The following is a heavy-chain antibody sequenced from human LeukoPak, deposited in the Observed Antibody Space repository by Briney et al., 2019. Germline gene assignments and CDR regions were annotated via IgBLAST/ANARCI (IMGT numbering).Heavy chain of an antibody. Sequence: GGSLRLSCAASGFTFSSYEMNWVRQAPGKGLEWVSIISGSGGSTYYADSVKGRFTISRDNSKNTLYLQMNSLRAEDTAVYYCAKGPDIVATISEHWGQGTLVTVSS. V-gene: IGHV3-23*01. CDR2: ISGSGGST. D-gene: IGHD5-12*01. J-gene: IGHJ1*01. CDR3: AKGPDIVATISEH. CDR1: GFTFSSYE.